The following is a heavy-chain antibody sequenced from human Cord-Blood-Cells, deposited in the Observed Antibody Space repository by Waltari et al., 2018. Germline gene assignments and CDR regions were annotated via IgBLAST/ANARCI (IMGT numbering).Heavy chain of an antibody. D-gene: IGHD2-2*02. CDR2: IYSGGST. CDR3: ARDPDYCSSTSCYTS. CDR1: GFTVSSNY. J-gene: IGHJ5*02. V-gene: IGHV3-53*02. Sequence: EVQLVETGGGLIQPGGSLRLSCAASGFTVSSNYMSWVRRAPGKGVGGGSVIYSGGSTYYADSVKGRFTISRDNSKNTLYLQMNSLRAEDTAVYYCARDPDYCSSTSCYTSWGQGTLVTVSS.